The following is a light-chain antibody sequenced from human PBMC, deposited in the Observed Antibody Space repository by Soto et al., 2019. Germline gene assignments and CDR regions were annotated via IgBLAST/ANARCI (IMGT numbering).Light chain of an antibody. Sequence: DIQIPQPPSSLSASVGDRVTITCRASQSISSYLNWYQQKPGKAPKLLIYAASSLQSGVPSRFSGSGSGTDFTLTISRLEPEDFAVYYCQQYAGLPYTFGLGTKV. V-gene: IGKV1-39*01. CDR1: QSISSY. CDR2: AAS. CDR3: QQYAGLPYT. J-gene: IGKJ2*01.